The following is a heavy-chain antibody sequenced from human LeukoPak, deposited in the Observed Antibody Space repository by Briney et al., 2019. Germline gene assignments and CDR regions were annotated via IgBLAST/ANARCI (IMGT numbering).Heavy chain of an antibody. Sequence: GESLTISCKASGYSFTSHWIGWVRQMSGKGLEWMGVIFPGDSDTSYSPSFRGQVTISVDKSITTAYLQWSSLKASDTAMYFCARGSGYSSAREVDYWGQGTLVTVSS. J-gene: IGHJ4*02. CDR2: IFPGDSDT. CDR3: ARGSGYSSAREVDY. D-gene: IGHD6-19*01. V-gene: IGHV5-51*01. CDR1: GYSFTSHW.